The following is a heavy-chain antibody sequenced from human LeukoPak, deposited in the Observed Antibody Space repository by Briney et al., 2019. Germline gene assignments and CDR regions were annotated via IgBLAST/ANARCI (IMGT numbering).Heavy chain of an antibody. D-gene: IGHD4-11*01. CDR2: INTNTGNP. Sequence: ASVKVSCKASGYYFVTYPNWVRQAPGQGLEWMGWINTNTGNPTYAQGFTGRFVFSLDTSVSTAYLQISSLKAEDTAVYYCARRGDSNLDYWGQGTLVTVSS. CDR1: GYYFVTYP. CDR3: ARRGDSNLDY. V-gene: IGHV7-4-1*02. J-gene: IGHJ4*02.